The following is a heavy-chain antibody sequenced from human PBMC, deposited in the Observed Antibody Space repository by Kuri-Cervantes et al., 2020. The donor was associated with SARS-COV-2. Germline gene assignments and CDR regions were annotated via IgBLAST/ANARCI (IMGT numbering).Heavy chain of an antibody. Sequence: GESLKISCAASGFTFSSYAMSWVRQAPGKELEWVSAISGSGGSTYYADSVKGRFTISRDNSKNTLYLQMNSLRAEDTAVYYCAKVGGHREYFQNWGQGTLVTVSS. D-gene: IGHD3-16*01. J-gene: IGHJ1*01. CDR2: ISGSGGST. CDR3: AKVGGHREYFQN. CDR1: GFTFSSYA. V-gene: IGHV3-23*01.